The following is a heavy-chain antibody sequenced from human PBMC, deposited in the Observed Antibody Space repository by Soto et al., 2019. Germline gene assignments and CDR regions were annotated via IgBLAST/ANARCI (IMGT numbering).Heavy chain of an antibody. D-gene: IGHD3-22*01. CDR2: IWYDGSNK. CDR1: GFTFSSYG. CDR3: ARVNHSSGYYYSFDY. J-gene: IGHJ4*02. V-gene: IGHV3-33*01. Sequence: GGSLRLSCAASGFTFSSYGMHWVRQAPGKGLEWVAVIWYDGSNKYYADSVKGRFTISRDNSKNTLYLQMNSLRAEDTAVYYCARVNHSSGYYYSFDYWGQGTLVTVSS.